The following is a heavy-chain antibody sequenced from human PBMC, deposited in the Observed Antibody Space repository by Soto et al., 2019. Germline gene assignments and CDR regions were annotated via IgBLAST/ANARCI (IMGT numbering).Heavy chain of an antibody. CDR1: GFTFSSYG. CDR3: AKEAVFFGVSAFDI. J-gene: IGHJ3*02. V-gene: IGHV3-30*18. D-gene: IGHD3-3*01. CDR2: MSYDGISK. Sequence: QVQLVESGGGVVQPGGSLRLSCAASGFTFSSYGMHWVRQAPGKGLGWVAVMSYDGISKYYGDPVKGRFTVSRDNSKNALYLQMNSLRPEDTAIYYCAKEAVFFGVSAFDICGQGTMVTVSS.